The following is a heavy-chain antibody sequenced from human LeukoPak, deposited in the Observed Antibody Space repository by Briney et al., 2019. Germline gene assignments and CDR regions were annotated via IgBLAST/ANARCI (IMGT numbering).Heavy chain of an antibody. CDR1: GFTFSSYA. V-gene: IGHV3-23*01. D-gene: IGHD3-3*01. CDR2: ISGSGGST. CDR3: AKTYYDFWSGYYSPYYYYYYMDV. J-gene: IGHJ6*03. Sequence: GGSLRLSCAASGFTFSSYAMSWVRQAPGKGLEWVSAISGSGGSTYYADSVKGRFTISRDNSKNTLYLQMNSLRAEDTAVYYCAKTYYDFWSGYYSPYYYYYYMDVWGKGTTVTVSS.